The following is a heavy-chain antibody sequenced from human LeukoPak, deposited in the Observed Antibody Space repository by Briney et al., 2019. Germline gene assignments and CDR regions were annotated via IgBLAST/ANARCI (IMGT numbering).Heavy chain of an antibody. J-gene: IGHJ4*02. CDR2: ISAYNGNT. CDR1: DYTFSSYG. Sequence: EASVKVSCKASDYTFSSYGISWVRQAPGQGLEWMGWISAYNGNTNYAQKLQGRVTMTTDTSTSTAYMELRSLRSDDTAVYYCARDRRIMITFGGVPEPYYFDYWGQGTLVTVSS. V-gene: IGHV1-18*01. D-gene: IGHD3-16*01. CDR3: ARDRRIMITFGGVPEPYYFDY.